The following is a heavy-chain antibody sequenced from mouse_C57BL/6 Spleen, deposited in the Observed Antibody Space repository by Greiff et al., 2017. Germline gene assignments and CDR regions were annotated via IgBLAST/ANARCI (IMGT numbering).Heavy chain of an antibody. J-gene: IGHJ2*01. CDR1: GFSLTSYG. CDR3: AKNGDYGQNYFDD. CDR2: IWRGGST. D-gene: IGHD2-4*01. Sequence: VQLQQSGPGLVQPSPSLSITCTASGFSLTSYGVHWVRQSPGKGLEWLGVIWRGGSTDYNAAFMARMSITKDNSKSQVYFKMNSLQADDTAIYYCAKNGDYGQNYFDDWGQGTTLTVSS. V-gene: IGHV2-5*01.